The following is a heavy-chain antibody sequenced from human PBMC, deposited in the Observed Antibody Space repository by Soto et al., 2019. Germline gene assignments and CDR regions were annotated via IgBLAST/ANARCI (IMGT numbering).Heavy chain of an antibody. J-gene: IGHJ6*02. CDR3: AREPPYSNSAMDV. V-gene: IGHV3-48*02. D-gene: IGHD4-4*01. CDR1: GFTFSSYS. CDR2: ISRSSSSI. Sequence: EVQLVESGGGLVQPGGSLRLSCAASGFTFSSYSMNWVRQAPGKGLEWVSYISRSSSSIYYADSVKGRFTISRDNAKNSLYLQMNSLRDEDTAVYYCAREPPYSNSAMDVWGQGTTVTVSS.